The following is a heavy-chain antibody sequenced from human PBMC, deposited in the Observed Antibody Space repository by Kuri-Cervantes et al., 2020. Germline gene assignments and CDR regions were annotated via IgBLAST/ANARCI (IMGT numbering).Heavy chain of an antibody. J-gene: IGHJ4*02. CDR2: ISYDGSNK. CDR3: ARDRPPYYDFWSGYSPFDY. CDR1: GFTFSSYW. V-gene: IGHV3-30-3*01. D-gene: IGHD3-3*01. Sequence: GGSLRLSCVGSGFTFSSYWMSWVRQAPGKGLEWVAVISYDGSNKYYADSVKGRFTISRDNSKNTLYLQMNSLRAEDTAVYYCARDRPPYYDFWSGYSPFDYWGQGTLVTVSS.